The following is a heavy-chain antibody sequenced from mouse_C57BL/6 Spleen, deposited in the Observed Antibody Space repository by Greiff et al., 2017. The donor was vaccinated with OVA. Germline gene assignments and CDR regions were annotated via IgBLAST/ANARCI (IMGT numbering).Heavy chain of an antibody. V-gene: IGHV1-52*01. Sequence: QVQLQQPGAELVRPGSSVKLSCKASGYTFTSYWMHWVKQRPIQGLEWIGNIDPSDSETHYNQKFKDKATLTVDKSSSTAYMQLSSLTSEDSAVYYCAREGTTVEATPYYAMDYWGQGTSVTVSS. D-gene: IGHD1-1*01. J-gene: IGHJ4*01. CDR2: IDPSDSET. CDR1: GYTFTSYW. CDR3: AREGTTVEATPYYAMDY.